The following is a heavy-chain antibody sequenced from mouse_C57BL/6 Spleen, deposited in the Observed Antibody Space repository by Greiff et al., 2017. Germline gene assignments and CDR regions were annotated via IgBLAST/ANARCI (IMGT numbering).Heavy chain of an antibody. CDR2: IDPNSGGT. CDR1: GYTFTSYW. CDR3: ARGNYGNFWYFDV. J-gene: IGHJ1*03. Sequence: VKQSCKASGYTFTSYWMHWVKQRPGRGLEWIGRIDPNSGGTKYNEKFKSKATLTVDKPSSTAYMQLSSLTSEDSAVYYCARGNYGNFWYFDVWGTGTTVTVSS. D-gene: IGHD2-1*01. V-gene: IGHV1-72*01.